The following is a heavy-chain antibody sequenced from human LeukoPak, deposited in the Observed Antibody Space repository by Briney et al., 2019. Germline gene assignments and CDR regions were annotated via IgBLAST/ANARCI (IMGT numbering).Heavy chain of an antibody. V-gene: IGHV4-59*01. CDR2: IYYSGST. CDR3: ASGMWELPLPDY. D-gene: IGHD1-26*01. J-gene: IGHJ4*02. CDR1: GGSISSYY. Sequence: SETLSLTCTVSGGSISSYYWSWIRQPPGKGLEWIGYIYYSGSTNYNPSLKSRVTISVDTSKNQFSLKLSSVTAADTAVYYCASGMWELPLPDYWGQGTLVTVSS.